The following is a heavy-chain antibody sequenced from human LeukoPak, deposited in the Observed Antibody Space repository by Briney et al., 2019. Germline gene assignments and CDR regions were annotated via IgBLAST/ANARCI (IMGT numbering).Heavy chain of an antibody. Sequence: GGSLRLSCAASGFTFSDYYMSWIRQAPGKGLEWVSYISSSSSYTNYADAVKGRFTLSRDNAKNSLYLQMNSLRAEDTAVYYCARADYYGSGAHLKAGAVDYWGQGTLVTVSS. CDR2: ISSSSSYT. CDR3: ARADYYGSGAHLKAGAVDY. D-gene: IGHD3-10*01. J-gene: IGHJ4*02. V-gene: IGHV3-11*05. CDR1: GFTFSDYY.